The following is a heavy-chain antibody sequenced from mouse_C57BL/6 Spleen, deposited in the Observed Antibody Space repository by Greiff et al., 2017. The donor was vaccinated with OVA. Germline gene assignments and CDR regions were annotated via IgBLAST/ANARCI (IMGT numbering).Heavy chain of an antibody. CDR2: ILPGSVST. Sequence: VQLQQSGAELMKPGASVKLSCKATGYTFTGYWIEWVKQRPGHGLEWIGEILPGSVSTNYNEKYKGKATFTADTSSNTAYMQLSSLTTEDSAIYYCARATYYSNYPYAMDYWGQGTSVTVSS. V-gene: IGHV1-9*01. CDR1: GYTFTGYW. D-gene: IGHD2-5*01. CDR3: ARATYYSNYPYAMDY. J-gene: IGHJ4*01.